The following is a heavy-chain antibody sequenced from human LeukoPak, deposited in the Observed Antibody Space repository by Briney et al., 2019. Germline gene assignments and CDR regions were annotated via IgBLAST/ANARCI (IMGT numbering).Heavy chain of an antibody. V-gene: IGHV1-18*01. CDR3: ARYSRIFYGMDV. D-gene: IGHD2-15*01. CDR1: GYTFTSNS. CDR2: ISAYSGDT. J-gene: IGHJ6*02. Sequence: ASVKVSCKASGYTFTSNSISWVRQAPGQGLEWMGWISAYSGDTNYAQKLQGRVTMTTDTSTSTAYMELRSLRSDDTAVYYCARYSRIFYGMDVWGQGTTVTVSS.